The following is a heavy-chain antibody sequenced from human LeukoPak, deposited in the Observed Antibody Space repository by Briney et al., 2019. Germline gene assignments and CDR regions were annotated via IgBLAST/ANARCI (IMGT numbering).Heavy chain of an antibody. CDR3: AWHGYSSRWSHLY. CDR2: IYNTGRT. V-gene: IGHV4-30-4*01. Sequence: SETLSLTCTVSSGSISSGDYYWDWIRQPPGKGPEWIGYIYNTGRTSYNPSLKSRVAISVDTSKNQFSLKLSSVTAADTAVYYCAWHGYSSRWSHLYWGQGTLVTVSS. CDR1: SGSISSGDYY. D-gene: IGHD4-11*01. J-gene: IGHJ1*01.